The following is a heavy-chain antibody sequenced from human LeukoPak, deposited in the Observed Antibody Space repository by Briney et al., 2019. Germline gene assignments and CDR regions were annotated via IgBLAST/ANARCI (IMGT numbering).Heavy chain of an antibody. CDR3: AAIAAAALY. CDR1: GFTFSGYG. D-gene: IGHD6-25*01. Sequence: GGSLRLSCAASGFTFSGYGMHWVRQAPGKGPEWVAYIRYDESYQYYVDSVRGRFTISRDNSKNMLFLQMNSLGAEDTAVYYCAAIAAAALYWGQGTQVTVSS. J-gene: IGHJ4*02. V-gene: IGHV3-30*02. CDR2: IRYDESYQ.